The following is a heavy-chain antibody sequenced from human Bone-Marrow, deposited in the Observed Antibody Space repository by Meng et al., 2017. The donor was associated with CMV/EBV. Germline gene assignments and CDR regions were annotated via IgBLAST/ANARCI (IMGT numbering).Heavy chain of an antibody. Sequence: GESLKISCAASGFTFSDYYMSWIRQAPGKGLEWVSYISSSGSTIYYADSVKGRFTISRDNAKNSLYLQMNSLRAEDTAVYYCARDGGAYGGKGYYYYYGMDVWGHGTRVTV. CDR1: GFTFSDYY. V-gene: IGHV3-11*01. CDR2: ISSSGSTI. CDR3: ARDGGAYGGKGYYYYYGMDV. D-gene: IGHD4-23*01. J-gene: IGHJ6*02.